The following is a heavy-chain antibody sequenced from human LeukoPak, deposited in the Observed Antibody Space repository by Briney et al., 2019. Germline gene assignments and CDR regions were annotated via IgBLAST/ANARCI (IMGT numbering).Heavy chain of an antibody. J-gene: IGHJ4*02. V-gene: IGHV1-69*13. CDR1: GGTFSSYA. Sequence: ASVKASCKASGGTFSSYAISWVRQAPGQGLEWMGGIIPIFGTANYAQKFQGRVTITADESTSTAYMELSSLRSEDTAVYYCARDNDSSGYYYFDYWGQGTLVTVSS. D-gene: IGHD3-22*01. CDR3: ARDNDSSGYYYFDY. CDR2: IIPIFGTA.